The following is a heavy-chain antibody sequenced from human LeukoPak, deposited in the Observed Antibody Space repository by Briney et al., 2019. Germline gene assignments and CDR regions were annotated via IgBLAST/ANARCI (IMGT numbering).Heavy chain of an antibody. Sequence: SETLSLTCTVSGGSISSYYWSWIRQPPGKGLEWIGYIYYSGSTNYNPSLKSRVTMSVDTSKNQFSLKLSSVTAADTAVYYCARAILTGYRLYYFDYWGQGTLVTVSS. D-gene: IGHD3-9*01. CDR2: IYYSGST. CDR3: ARAILTGYRLYYFDY. CDR1: GGSISSYY. V-gene: IGHV4-59*01. J-gene: IGHJ4*02.